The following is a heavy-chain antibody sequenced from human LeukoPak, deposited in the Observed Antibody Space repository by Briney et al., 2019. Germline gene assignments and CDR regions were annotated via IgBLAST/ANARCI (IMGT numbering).Heavy chain of an antibody. CDR2: IYPGDSDT. D-gene: IGHD3-22*01. V-gene: IGHV5-51*01. Sequence: GESLKISCKGSGYSFTSYWIGWVRQMPGKGLEWMGIIYPGDSDTRYSPSFQGQATISADKSISTAYLQWSSLKASDTAMYYCARASRNSSGYYYLLGYWGQGTLVTVSS. CDR1: GYSFTSYW. J-gene: IGHJ4*02. CDR3: ARASRNSSGYYYLLGY.